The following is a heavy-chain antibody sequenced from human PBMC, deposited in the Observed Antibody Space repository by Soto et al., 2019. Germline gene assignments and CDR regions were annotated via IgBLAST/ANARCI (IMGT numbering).Heavy chain of an antibody. D-gene: IGHD2-15*01. V-gene: IGHV3-21*01. CDR2: ISSSSSYI. Sequence: NWVLQTQGKGLEWVPSISSSSSYIYYADSVKGRFTISRDNAKNSLYLQMNSLRAEDTAVYYCALYCSGGGCSNTVTAFWG. CDR3: ALYCSGGGCSNTVTAF. J-gene: IGHJ6*01.